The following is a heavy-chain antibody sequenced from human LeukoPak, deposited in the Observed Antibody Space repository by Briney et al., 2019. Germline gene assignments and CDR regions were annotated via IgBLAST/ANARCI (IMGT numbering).Heavy chain of an antibody. CDR2: IYYSGST. Sequence: SETLSLTCTGSGGSISSYYWSWIRQPPGKGLEWIGYIYYSGSTNYNPSLKSRVTISVDTSKNHFSLKLSSVTAADAAVYYCARDERRRDGYNYAEVWGQGTLVTVSS. D-gene: IGHD5-24*01. V-gene: IGHV4-59*01. CDR3: ARDERRRDGYNYAEV. CDR1: GGSISSYY. J-gene: IGHJ4*02.